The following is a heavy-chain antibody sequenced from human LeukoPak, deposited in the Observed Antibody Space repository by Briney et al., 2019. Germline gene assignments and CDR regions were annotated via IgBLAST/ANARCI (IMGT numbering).Heavy chain of an antibody. J-gene: IGHJ4*02. CDR3: AKCTVSGTYKFDY. D-gene: IGHD1-26*01. CDR1: GDCVSRCA. V-gene: IGHV3-23*01. CDR2: ISGSGGGT. Sequence: GGSLRLSCAASGDCVSRCAMMGVHQAPGQGPEWVSAISGSGGGTYYADSVKGRFTISRDNSKNTLYLEMNSLRVEDTAVYYCAKCTVSGTYKFDYWGQGTLVTVSS.